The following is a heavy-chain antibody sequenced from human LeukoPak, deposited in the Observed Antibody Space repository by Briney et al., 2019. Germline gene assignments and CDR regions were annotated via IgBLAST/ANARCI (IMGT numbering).Heavy chain of an antibody. V-gene: IGHV3-74*01. CDR2: INSDGSST. J-gene: IGHJ3*02. Sequence: PGGSLRLSCAASGFTFSSSWMYWVRQAPGKGLAWVSHINSDGSSTSYADSVKGRFTISRDNAKNTLYLQMNSLRAEDTAVYYCARSFDIWGQGTMVTVSS. CDR1: GFTFSSSW. CDR3: ARSFDI.